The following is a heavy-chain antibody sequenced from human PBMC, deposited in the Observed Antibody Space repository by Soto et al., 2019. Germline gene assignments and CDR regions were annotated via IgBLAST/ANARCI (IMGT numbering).Heavy chain of an antibody. V-gene: IGHV1-69*13. D-gene: IGHD5-18*01. CDR1: GGTFSSYA. CDR3: ARGYRYAPFDY. CDR2: IIPIFGTA. J-gene: IGHJ4*02. Sequence: SVKVSCKASGGTFSSYAISWVRQAPGQGLEWMGGIIPIFGTANYAQKFQGRVTITADESTSTAYMELSSLRSEDTAVYYCARGYRYAPFDYWGQGTLAPVSS.